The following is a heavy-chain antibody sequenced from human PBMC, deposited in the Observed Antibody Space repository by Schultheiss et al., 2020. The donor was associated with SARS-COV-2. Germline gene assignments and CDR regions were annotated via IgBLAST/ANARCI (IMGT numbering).Heavy chain of an antibody. Sequence: GSLRLSCAASGFSLRSYAMHWVRQAPGKGLEWVAVISYDGSNKYSADSVKGRFTISRDNSKNTLYLQMNSLRAEDTAVYYCARDRGSYGSVDFDYWGQGTLVTVSS. D-gene: IGHD5-18*01. CDR1: GFSLRSYA. V-gene: IGHV3-30*01. CDR3: ARDRGSYGSVDFDY. CDR2: ISYDGSNK. J-gene: IGHJ4*02.